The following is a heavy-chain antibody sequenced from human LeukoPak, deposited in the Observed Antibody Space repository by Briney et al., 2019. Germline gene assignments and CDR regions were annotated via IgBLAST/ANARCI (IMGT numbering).Heavy chain of an antibody. Sequence: PSETLSLTCTVSGGSISSGSYYWSWIRQPAGKRLEWIGRIYTSGTTNYNPSLKSRVTISVDTSKDQFSLKLSSVTAADTAVYYCARVAYYDSSGYYFEAFDIWGQGTMVTVSS. CDR3: ARVAYYDSSGYYFEAFDI. CDR2: IYTSGTT. CDR1: GGSISSGSYY. J-gene: IGHJ3*02. V-gene: IGHV4-61*02. D-gene: IGHD3-22*01.